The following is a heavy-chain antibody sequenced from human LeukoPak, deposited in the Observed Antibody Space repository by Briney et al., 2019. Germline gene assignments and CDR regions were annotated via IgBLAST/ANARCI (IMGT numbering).Heavy chain of an antibody. CDR3: ARIGYSSGYYSFWRHHISGFDY. CDR1: GGSFSGYY. V-gene: IGHV4-34*01. D-gene: IGHD3-22*01. CDR2: XXHXGXX. J-gene: IGHJ4*02. Sequence: SETLSLTCAVYGGSFSGYYWSWIRQPPGKGXXXXXXXXHXGXXXYNPSLKSRVTISVDTSKNQFSLKLSSVTAADTAVYYCARIGYSSGYYSFWRHHISGFDYWGQGTLVTVSS.